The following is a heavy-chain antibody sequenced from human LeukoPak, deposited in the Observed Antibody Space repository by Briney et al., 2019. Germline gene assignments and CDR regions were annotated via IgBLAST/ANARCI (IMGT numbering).Heavy chain of an antibody. V-gene: IGHV4-34*01. CDR3: ARGVVVGPNYYYGMDV. Sequence: SETLSLTCAVYGGSFSGYYWSWIRQPPGKGLEWIGEINHSGSTNYNPSLKSRVTISVDTSKNQFPLKLSSVTAADTAVYYCARGVVVGPNYYYGMDVWGQGTTVTVS. D-gene: IGHD2-15*01. CDR1: GGSFSGYY. CDR2: INHSGST. J-gene: IGHJ6*02.